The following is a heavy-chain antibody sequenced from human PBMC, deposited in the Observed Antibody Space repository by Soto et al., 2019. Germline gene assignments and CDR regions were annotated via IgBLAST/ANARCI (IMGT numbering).Heavy chain of an antibody. CDR1: GYTSTSYS. CDR2: ISAYNGNI. V-gene: IGHV1-18*01. J-gene: IGHJ4*02. Sequence: QVQLVQSGAEVKEPGASVKVSGKASGYTSTSYSIGRVRQAPGQELEWMGWISAYNGNINYAQKLQGRVTMTTDTSTSTAYMELRTLRSDDTAVYYCAREAPPEDYWGQGTLVTVSS. CDR3: AREAPPEDY.